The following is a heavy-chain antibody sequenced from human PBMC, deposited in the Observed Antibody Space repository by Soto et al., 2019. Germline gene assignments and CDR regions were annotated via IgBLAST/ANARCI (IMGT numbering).Heavy chain of an antibody. D-gene: IGHD4-17*01. CDR2: IIPIFGTA. CDR1: GGTFSSYA. CDR3: ARDETDDYGGNFDY. Sequence: ASVKVSCKASGGTFSSYAISWVRQAPGQGLEWMGGIIPIFGTANYAQKFQRRVTITADESTSTAYMELSSLRSEDTAMYYCARDETDDYGGNFDYWGQGTLVTVSS. V-gene: IGHV1-69*13. J-gene: IGHJ4*02.